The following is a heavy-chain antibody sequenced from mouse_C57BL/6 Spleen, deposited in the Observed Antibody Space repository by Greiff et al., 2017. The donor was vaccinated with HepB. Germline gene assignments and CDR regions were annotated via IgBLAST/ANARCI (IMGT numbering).Heavy chain of an antibody. CDR1: GFTFSDYY. D-gene: IGHD3-1*01. CDR2: ISNGGGST. CDR3: ARQGYAFYAMDY. J-gene: IGHJ4*01. Sequence: DVMLVESGGGLVQPGGSLKLSCAASGFTFSDYYMYWVRQTPEKRLEWVAYISNGGGSTYYPDTVKGRFTISRDNAKNTLYLQMSRLKSEDTAMYYCARQGYAFYAMDYWGQGTSVTVSS. V-gene: IGHV5-12*01.